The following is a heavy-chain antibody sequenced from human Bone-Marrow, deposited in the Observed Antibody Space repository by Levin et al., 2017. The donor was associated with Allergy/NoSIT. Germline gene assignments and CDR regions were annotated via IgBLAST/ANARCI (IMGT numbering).Heavy chain of an antibody. Sequence: ASVKVSCKASGYTFTDYGISWVRQAPGQGLEWMGWINNNNGKTHYAQKFQGRVTMTTDTSTNTAYMELRSLSSDDTAVYYCARGFDCWGQGAPVTVSS. V-gene: IGHV1-18*01. CDR3: ARGFDC. J-gene: IGHJ4*02. CDR2: INNNNGKT. CDR1: GYTFTDYG.